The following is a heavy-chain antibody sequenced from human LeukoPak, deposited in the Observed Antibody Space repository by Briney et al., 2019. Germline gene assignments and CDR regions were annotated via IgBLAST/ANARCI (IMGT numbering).Heavy chain of an antibody. CDR2: IRYDGSNK. CDR3: AKVVSTVVTPGSDY. D-gene: IGHD4-23*01. Sequence: GGSLRLSCAASGFTFSSYGMHWVRQAPGKGLEWVAFIRYDGSNKYYADSVKGRFTISRDNSKNTLYLQMNSLRAEDTAVYYCAKVVSTVVTPGSDYWGQGTLVTVSS. J-gene: IGHJ4*02. V-gene: IGHV3-30*02. CDR1: GFTFSSYG.